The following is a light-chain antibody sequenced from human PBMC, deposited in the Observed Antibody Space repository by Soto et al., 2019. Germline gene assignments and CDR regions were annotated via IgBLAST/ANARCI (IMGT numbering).Light chain of an antibody. V-gene: IGKV3-20*01. CDR3: QRYGSSLYT. CDR1: QSVSSSY. J-gene: IGKJ2*01. Sequence: EIVLTQSPGTLSSSPGERATLSCRASQSVSSSYLAWYQQKPGPAPRLLIYGTSSRATGIPDKFSGSGSGTDFTLTINRLEPDDLAVYYCQRYGSSLYTFGQGTKLEIK. CDR2: GTS.